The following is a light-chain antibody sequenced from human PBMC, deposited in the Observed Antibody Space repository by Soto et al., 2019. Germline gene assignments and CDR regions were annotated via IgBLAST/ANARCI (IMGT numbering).Light chain of an antibody. CDR1: QSISSW. CDR2: NAS. Sequence: DIQMTQSPSTLSASVGDSVTITCRASQSISSWLAWYQQKPGKAPMLLIYNASSLESGVPSRFSGRGSGTECTLTISSLQPEDFATYYCHQYNSYSRTFGHGTKTEPK. V-gene: IGKV1-5*03. CDR3: HQYNSYSRT. J-gene: IGKJ1*01.